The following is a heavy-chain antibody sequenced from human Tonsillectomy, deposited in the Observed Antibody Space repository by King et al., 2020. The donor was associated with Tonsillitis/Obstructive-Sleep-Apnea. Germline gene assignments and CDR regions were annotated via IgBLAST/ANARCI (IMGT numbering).Heavy chain of an antibody. CDR3: AREYYYDSSGSALKRFDP. Sequence: QLQESGPGLVKPSETLSLTCTVSGGSISSYYWSWIRQPPGKGLEWIGYIYYSGSTNYNPSLKSRVTISVDTSKNQFSLKLSSVTAADTAVYYCAREYYYDSSGSALKRFDPWGQGTLFTVSS. J-gene: IGHJ5*02. CDR1: GGSISSYY. V-gene: IGHV4-59*01. CDR2: IYYSGST. D-gene: IGHD3-22*01.